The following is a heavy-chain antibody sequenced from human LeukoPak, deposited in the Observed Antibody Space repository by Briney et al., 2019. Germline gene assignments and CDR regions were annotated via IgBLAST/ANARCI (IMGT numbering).Heavy chain of an antibody. D-gene: IGHD6-19*01. CDR2: INPNSGDT. CDR1: GYTFTGYY. Sequence: ASVKVSCKASGYTFTGYYIHWVRQAPGHGLEWMGWINPNSGDTNYAQNFQGWVTMTRDTSISTAYKELSRLRSDDTAVYYCARVSVGWIAVTSFDFWGQGTLVTVSS. J-gene: IGHJ4*02. CDR3: ARVSVGWIAVTSFDF. V-gene: IGHV1-2*04.